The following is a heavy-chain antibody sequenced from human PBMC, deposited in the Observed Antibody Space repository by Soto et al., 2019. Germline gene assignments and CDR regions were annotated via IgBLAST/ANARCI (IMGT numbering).Heavy chain of an antibody. D-gene: IGHD2-2*01. CDR3: ARGYREYNFYAMDV. Sequence: QVQLVQSGAEVKMPGSSVRVSCKASGGSFSKYGISWVRQAPGQGLEWMGGIIPMFGIGNYAEKFLGRITITPDESTSTSHMELSSTRSEDTAVYFCARGYREYNFYAMDVWDQRTTVTVSS. V-gene: IGHV1-69*01. J-gene: IGHJ6*01. CDR1: GGSFSKYG. CDR2: IIPMFGIG.